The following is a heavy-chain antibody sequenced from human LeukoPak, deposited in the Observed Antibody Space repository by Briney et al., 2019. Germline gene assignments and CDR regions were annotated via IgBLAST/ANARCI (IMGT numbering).Heavy chain of an antibody. CDR2: ISSSSSYT. Sequence: GGSLRLSCAAAGFTFIDYYTSWIRQAPGKGLEWVSYISSSSSYTNYADSVKGRFTISRDNAKNSLYLQINSLRAEDTAVYYYARANTGDAFDVWGQGTMVTVSS. D-gene: IGHD5-18*01. V-gene: IGHV3-11*05. CDR1: GFTFIDYY. J-gene: IGHJ3*01. CDR3: ARANTGDAFDV.